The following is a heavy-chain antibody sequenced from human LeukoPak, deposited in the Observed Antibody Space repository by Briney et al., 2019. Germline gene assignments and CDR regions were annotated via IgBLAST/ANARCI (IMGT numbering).Heavy chain of an antibody. CDR3: ARISTIAVNAFDI. CDR1: GFTFSSYA. Sequence: PGGSLRLSCAASGFTFSSYAMSWVRQAPGKGLEWVSAISGSGDSTYYADSVKGRFTISRDNSKNTLYLQMNSLRAEDTAVYYCARISTIAVNAFDIWGQGTMVTVSS. D-gene: IGHD6-19*01. V-gene: IGHV3-23*01. CDR2: ISGSGDST. J-gene: IGHJ3*02.